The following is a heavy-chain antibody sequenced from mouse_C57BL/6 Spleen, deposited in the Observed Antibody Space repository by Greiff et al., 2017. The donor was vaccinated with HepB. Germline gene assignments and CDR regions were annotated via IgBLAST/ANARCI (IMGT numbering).Heavy chain of an antibody. CDR1: GYAFSSYW. Sequence: VQLQESGAELVKPGASVKISCKASGYAFSSYWMNWVKQRPGTGLEWIGQIYPGDGDTNYNGKFKGKATLTADKSSSTAYMQLSSLTSEDSAVYFGARDWSAGFAYWGQGTLVTVSA. CDR2: IYPGDGDT. J-gene: IGHJ3*01. V-gene: IGHV1-80*01. CDR3: ARDWSAGFAY. D-gene: IGHD4-1*01.